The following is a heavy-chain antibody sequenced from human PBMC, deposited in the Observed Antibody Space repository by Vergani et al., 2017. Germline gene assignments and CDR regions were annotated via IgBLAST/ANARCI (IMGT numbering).Heavy chain of an antibody. J-gene: IGHJ4*02. Sequence: EVQLVESGGGLVQPGGSLRLSCAASGFTFSSYWMSWVRQAPGKGLEWVANIKQDGSEKYYVDSVKGRFTISRDNAKNSLYLQMNSLRAEDTAVYYCARGGGSIAARPGDYWGQGTLVTVSS. V-gene: IGHV3-7*01. D-gene: IGHD6-6*01. CDR1: GFTFSSYW. CDR2: IKQDGSEK. CDR3: ARGGGSIAARPGDY.